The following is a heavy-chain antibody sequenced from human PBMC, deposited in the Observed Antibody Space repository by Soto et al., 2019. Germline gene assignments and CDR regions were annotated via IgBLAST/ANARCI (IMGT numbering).Heavy chain of an antibody. V-gene: IGHV3-23*01. J-gene: IGHJ4*02. CDR3: VKGKGAGATPDGANC. CDR1: GFTFSNYG. D-gene: IGHD1-26*01. Sequence: EVQVLESGGGLVQPGGSLRLSCAASGFTFSNYGMNWVRQAPGKGLEWVSGIRSDGDTTYNSDSVKGRFTVSRDTFKNTVYLQMNSLRVEDSAVYYCVKGKGAGATPDGANCWGQGTLVTVSS. CDR2: IRSDGDTT.